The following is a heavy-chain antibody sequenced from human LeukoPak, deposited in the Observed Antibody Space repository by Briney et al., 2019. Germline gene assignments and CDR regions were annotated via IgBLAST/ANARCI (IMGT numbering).Heavy chain of an antibody. CDR2: ISYDGSNK. CDR1: GFTFSSYG. CDR3: AKDLAYAAAGHYPTPQGY. Sequence: PGGSLRLSCAASGFTFSSYGMHWVRQAPGKGLEWVAVISYDGSNKYYADSVKGRFTISRDNSKNTLYLQMNSLRAEDTAVYYCAKDLAYAAAGHYPTPQGYWGQGTLVTVSS. J-gene: IGHJ4*02. V-gene: IGHV3-30*18. D-gene: IGHD6-13*01.